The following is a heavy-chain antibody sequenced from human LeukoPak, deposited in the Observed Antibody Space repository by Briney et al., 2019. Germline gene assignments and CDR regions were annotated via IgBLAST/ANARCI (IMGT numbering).Heavy chain of an antibody. V-gene: IGHV1-2*02. J-gene: IGHJ4*02. Sequence: ASVKVSCKASGYTFTGYYLHWVRQAPGQGLEWMGCVNPNSGDTNYAQKFQGSVTMTRDTSISTVYMELSRLRSDDTAVYYCARREWFGELSLYWGQGTLVTVSS. CDR1: GYTFTGYY. D-gene: IGHD3-10*01. CDR3: ARREWFGELSLY. CDR2: VNPNSGDT.